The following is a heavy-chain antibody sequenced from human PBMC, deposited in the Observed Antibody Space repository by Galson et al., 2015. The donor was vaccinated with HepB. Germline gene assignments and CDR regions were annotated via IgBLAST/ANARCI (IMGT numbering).Heavy chain of an antibody. Sequence: SVKVSCKVSGYTLTELAMNWVRQAPGKGLEWLGGFDPEVGETIYSQNFDGRVALTEDTSTDTAYLELDSLRSEDTAIYYCATGVESPFDLWGQGTLLTVSS. V-gene: IGHV1-24*01. J-gene: IGHJ4*02. CDR3: ATGVESPFDL. CDR2: FDPEVGET. CDR1: GYTLTELA.